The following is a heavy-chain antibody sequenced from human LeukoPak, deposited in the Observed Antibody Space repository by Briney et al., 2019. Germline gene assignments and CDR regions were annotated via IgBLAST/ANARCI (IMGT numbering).Heavy chain of an antibody. CDR3: ARVRSGGSFDAFDI. Sequence: GGSLRLSCAASGFTFSSYTMNWVRQAPGKGLEWVSSISSSSTYIYYADSVKGRFTISRDNAKNSLYLQMNSLRAEDTAVYYCARVRSGGSFDAFDIWGQGTMVTVSS. CDR2: ISSSSTYI. V-gene: IGHV3-21*01. J-gene: IGHJ3*02. CDR1: GFTFSSYT. D-gene: IGHD2-15*01.